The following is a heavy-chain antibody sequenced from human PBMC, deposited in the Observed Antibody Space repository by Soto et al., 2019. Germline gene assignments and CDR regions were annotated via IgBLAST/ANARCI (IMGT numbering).Heavy chain of an antibody. CDR1: GFTFTTHW. CDR3: ARGGAMGVDY. V-gene: IGHV3-74*01. Sequence: EVQLVESEGGEVQPGGSLRLSCTASGFTFTTHWMHWVRQSPGKGLVWVSRIYFDGITTNYADSLKGRLTVSRDNAKNTVYLHVNSLRDEDTAVYYCARGGAMGVDYWFPGTLVTGSS. D-gene: IGHD1-26*01. CDR2: IYFDGITT. J-gene: IGHJ4*02.